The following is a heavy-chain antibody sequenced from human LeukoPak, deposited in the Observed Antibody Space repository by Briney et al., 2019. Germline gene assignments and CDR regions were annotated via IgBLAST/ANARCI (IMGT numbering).Heavy chain of an antibody. CDR2: IYNSGST. V-gene: IGHV4-61*02. Sequence: SQTLSLTCVVSGGSISRGSYYWNWIRQPAGKGLEWMGRIYNSGSTYYNPSLKSRVTMSVDTSKNQFSLKLSSVTAADTAVYYCARGDYDFWSGYAAFDYWGQGTLVTVSS. D-gene: IGHD3-3*01. CDR1: GGSISRGSYY. J-gene: IGHJ4*02. CDR3: ARGDYDFWSGYAAFDY.